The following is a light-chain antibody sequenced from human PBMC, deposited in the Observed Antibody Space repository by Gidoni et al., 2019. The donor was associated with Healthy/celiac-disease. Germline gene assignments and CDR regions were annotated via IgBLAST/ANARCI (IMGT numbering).Light chain of an antibody. Sequence: EMVLTPSPATLSLSPGERATLSCRASQSVSSYLAWSQQKPGPAPMLLIYDASNRATGIPARFRCSGSGTDFTLTISSLEPEDLAVYYCQQRSNWPPFTFGPGTKVEIK. CDR2: DAS. V-gene: IGKV3-11*01. CDR3: QQRSNWPPFT. J-gene: IGKJ3*01. CDR1: QSVSSY.